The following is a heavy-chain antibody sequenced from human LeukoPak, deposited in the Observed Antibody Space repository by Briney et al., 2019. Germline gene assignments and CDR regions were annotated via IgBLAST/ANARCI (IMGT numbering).Heavy chain of an antibody. CDR1: GYTFTSYG. V-gene: IGHV1-18*01. D-gene: IGHD3-22*01. J-gene: IGHJ3*02. CDR2: ISAYNGNT. Sequence: GASVKVSCKASGYTFTSYGISWVRQAPGQGLEWMGWISAYNGNTNYAQKLQGRVTMTTDTSTSTAYMELSRLRSDDTAVYYCARGIYYYDSSGYYGDDVFDIWGQGTMVTVSS. CDR3: ARGIYYYDSSGYYGDDVFDI.